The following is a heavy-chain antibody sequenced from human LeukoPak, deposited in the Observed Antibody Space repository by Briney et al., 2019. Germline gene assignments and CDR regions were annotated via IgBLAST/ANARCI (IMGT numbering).Heavy chain of an antibody. V-gene: IGHV3-23*01. D-gene: IGHD6-25*01. CDR2: ISGSGGAGT. CDR1: GFTFSSYA. CDR3: ARDPPGRGRRFDY. J-gene: IGHJ4*02. Sequence: GGSLRLSCAGSGFTFSSYAMSWVRQAPGKGLEWVSTISGSGGAGTYYADSVKGRFTVSRDNAKNSLYLQMNSLRAEDTAVYYCARDPPGRGRRFDYWGQGTLVTVSS.